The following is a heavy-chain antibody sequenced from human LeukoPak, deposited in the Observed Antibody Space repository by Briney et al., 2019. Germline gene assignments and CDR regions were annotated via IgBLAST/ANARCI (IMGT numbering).Heavy chain of an antibody. CDR2: IYYSGST. J-gene: IGHJ4*02. Sequence: SETLSLTCTVSGGSISSYYWSWIRQPPGKGLEWIGYIYYSGSTNYNPSLKSRVTISVDTSKNQFSLKLSSVTAADTAVYYCARELRYSYGYDYWGQGTLVTVSS. CDR3: ARELRYSYGYDY. V-gene: IGHV4-59*01. CDR1: GGSISSYY. D-gene: IGHD5-18*01.